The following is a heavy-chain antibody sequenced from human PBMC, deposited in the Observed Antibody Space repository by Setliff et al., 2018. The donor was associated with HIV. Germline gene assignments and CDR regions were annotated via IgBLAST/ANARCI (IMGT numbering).Heavy chain of an antibody. D-gene: IGHD3-3*01. V-gene: IGHV4-34*01. Sequence: SEPLSLTCAVPGGSISSNWWSWIRQAPGKGLEWIGEINHSGKTNYNPSLKSRITLSVDTSENQFALRLASVTAADTAVYYCARGFTIFGVGFSADPTGNWFDPWGQGTLVTVSS. CDR1: GGSISSNW. J-gene: IGHJ5*02. CDR3: ARGFTIFGVGFSADPTGNWFDP. CDR2: INHSGKT.